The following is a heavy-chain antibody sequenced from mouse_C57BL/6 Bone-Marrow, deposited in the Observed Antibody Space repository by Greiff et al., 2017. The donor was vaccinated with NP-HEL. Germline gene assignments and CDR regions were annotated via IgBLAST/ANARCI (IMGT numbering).Heavy chain of an antibody. CDR1: GYTFPSYW. Sequence: QVHVKQSGAELAKPGASVKLSCKASGYTFPSYWMHWVKPRPGPGLEWIGYINPSSGYPKSNQKFKDKATLTADKSSSTAYMQLSSLTYEDSAVYYCARSGTTVAMDYWGQGTAVTVSS. D-gene: IGHD1-1*01. CDR3: ARSGTTVAMDY. CDR2: INPSSGYP. J-gene: IGHJ4*01. V-gene: IGHV1-7*01.